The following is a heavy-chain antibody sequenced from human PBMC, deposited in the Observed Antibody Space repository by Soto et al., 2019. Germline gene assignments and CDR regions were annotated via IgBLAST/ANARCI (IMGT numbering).Heavy chain of an antibody. CDR1: GFTFSSYA. Sequence: GGSLRLSCAASGFTFSSYAMSWVRQAPGKGLEWVSAISGSGGSTYYADSVKGRFTISRDNSKNTLYLQMNSLRAEDTAVYYWAKDFIWSTLGQVTGSQPDYEVSTNAFDIWGQGTMVTVSS. CDR3: AKDFIWSTLGQVTGSQPDYEVSTNAFDI. D-gene: IGHD1-20*01. V-gene: IGHV3-23*01. J-gene: IGHJ3*02. CDR2: ISGSGGST.